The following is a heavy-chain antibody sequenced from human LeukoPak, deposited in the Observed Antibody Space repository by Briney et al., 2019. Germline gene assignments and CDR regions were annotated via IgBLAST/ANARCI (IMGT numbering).Heavy chain of an antibody. V-gene: IGHV3-48*03. D-gene: IGHD3-16*01. J-gene: IGHJ4*02. CDR2: ISSSGNTI. CDR1: GFTFSSYE. CDR3: ARDLGSLMGGDY. Sequence: GGSLRLSCAASGFTFSSYEMNWVRQAPGKGLEWVSYISSSGNTIYYADSVKGRFTISRDNAKNSLYLQMNSLRAEDTAVYYCARDLGSLMGGDYWGQGTLVTVSS.